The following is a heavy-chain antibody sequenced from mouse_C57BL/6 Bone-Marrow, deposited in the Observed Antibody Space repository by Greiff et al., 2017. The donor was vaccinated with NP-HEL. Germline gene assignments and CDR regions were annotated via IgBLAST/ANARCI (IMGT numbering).Heavy chain of an antibody. J-gene: IGHJ1*03. D-gene: IGHD2-3*01. V-gene: IGHV5-6*01. Sequence: EVQLVESGGDLVKPGGSLKLSCAASGFTFSSYGMSWVRQTPDKRLEWVATISSGGSYTYYPDSVKGRFTISRDNAKNTLYLQMSSLKSEDTAMYYCARHEFVDGYGYFDVWGTGTTVTVSS. CDR1: GFTFSSYG. CDR3: ARHEFVDGYGYFDV. CDR2: ISSGGSYT.